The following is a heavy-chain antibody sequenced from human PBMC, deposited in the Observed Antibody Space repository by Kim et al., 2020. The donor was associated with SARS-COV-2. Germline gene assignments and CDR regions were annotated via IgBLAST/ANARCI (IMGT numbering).Heavy chain of an antibody. CDR3: ARDRGWDGMDV. D-gene: IGHD3-10*01. J-gene: IGHJ6*02. CDR1: GFTFSNYW. Sequence: GGSLRLSCAASGFTFSNYWMHWVRQAPGKGLVWVSRINSDGSITNYADSVTGRFPIARDNAKNTQYMQMNSLRAEDTAVYYCARDRGWDGMDVWGQGTTVTVSS. CDR2: INSDGSIT. V-gene: IGHV3-74*01.